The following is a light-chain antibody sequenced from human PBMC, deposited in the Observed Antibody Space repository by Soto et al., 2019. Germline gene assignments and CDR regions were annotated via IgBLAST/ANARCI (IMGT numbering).Light chain of an antibody. V-gene: IGKV1-39*01. CDR2: AAS. CDR3: QQSYSSPTT. Sequence: DIQITQSPSSLSASVADRVIIPCRASQSISNQLTWYQQKPGKAPKLLIFAASSLQSGVPSRFSGSRSGPDFTPNISSLQPEHFATYFCQQSYSSPTTFGQGAKV. J-gene: IGKJ1*01. CDR1: QSISNQ.